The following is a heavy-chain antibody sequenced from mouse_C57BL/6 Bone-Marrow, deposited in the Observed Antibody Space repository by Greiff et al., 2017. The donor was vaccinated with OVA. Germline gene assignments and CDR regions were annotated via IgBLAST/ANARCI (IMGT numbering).Heavy chain of an antibody. CDR1: GYTFTSYW. V-gene: IGHV1-64*01. CDR3: ARILGRSAMDY. D-gene: IGHD4-1*01. Sequence: QVQLQQPGAELVKPGASVKLSCKASGYTFTSYWMHWVKQRPGQGLEWIGMIHPNSGSTNYNEKFKSKATLTVDKSSSTAYMQLSSLTSEDSAVYYCARILGRSAMDYWGQGTSVTVSS. J-gene: IGHJ4*01. CDR2: IHPNSGST.